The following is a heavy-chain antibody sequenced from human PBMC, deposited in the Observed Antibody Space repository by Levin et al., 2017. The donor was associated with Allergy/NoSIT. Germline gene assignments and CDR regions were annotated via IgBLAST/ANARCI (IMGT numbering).Heavy chain of an antibody. D-gene: IGHD3-10*01. CDR2: IWYDGSNK. CDR1: GFTFSSYG. CDR3: ARDKLLWFGELSLPYYYYGMDV. V-gene: IGHV3-33*01. Sequence: GGSLRLSCAASGFTFSSYGMHWVRQAPGKGLEWVAVIWYDGSNKYYADSVKGRFTISRDNSKNTLYLQMNSLRAEDTAVYYCARDKLLWFGELSLPYYYYGMDVWGQGTTVTVSS. J-gene: IGHJ6*02.